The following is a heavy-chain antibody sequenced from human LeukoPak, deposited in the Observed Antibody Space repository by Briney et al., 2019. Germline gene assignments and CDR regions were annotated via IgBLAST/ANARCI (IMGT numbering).Heavy chain of an antibody. J-gene: IGHJ4*02. CDR3: ANQPERYCSGGSCLPSTG. Sequence: GGSLRLSCDASGFSFSDYAMHWVRQAPGKGLEWVSGISAGGHNTYYADSVKGRFTISRDNSKNTLFVQMNSLSSDDTAVYYGANQPERYCSGGSCLPSTGWGQGTLVTVSS. D-gene: IGHD2-15*01. V-gene: IGHV3-23*01. CDR1: GFSFSDYA. CDR2: ISAGGHNT.